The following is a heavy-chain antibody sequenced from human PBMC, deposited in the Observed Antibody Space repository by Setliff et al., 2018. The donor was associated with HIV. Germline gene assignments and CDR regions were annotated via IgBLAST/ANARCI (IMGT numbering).Heavy chain of an antibody. D-gene: IGHD2-15*01. V-gene: IGHV4-61*09. Sequence: SETLSLTCTVSGGSISSGNYYWSWIRQPAGKGLEWIGHIYTSGSTNYNPSLRSRVTISVDTSKNQFSLKLSSVTAADTAVYYCARDRLYCSGGSCYSVGPNDVFDIWGQGTMVTVSS. CDR1: GGSISSGNYY. CDR2: IYTSGST. CDR3: ARDRLYCSGGSCYSVGPNDVFDI. J-gene: IGHJ3*02.